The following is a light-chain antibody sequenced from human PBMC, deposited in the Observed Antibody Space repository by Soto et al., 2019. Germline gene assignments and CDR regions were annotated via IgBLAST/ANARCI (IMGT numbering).Light chain of an antibody. CDR1: QSVFSNSKNRNH. CDR2: WAT. Sequence: DIVMTQSPDSLAVSLGERATINCKSNQSVFSNSKNRNHLSSYQQKPGQPPKLLIYWATTQESGVPDRFSGSGSVTDCTLTVSGLQAEDVAIYYCHQYFRSPLTFGGGTKVEIK. V-gene: IGKV4-1*01. J-gene: IGKJ4*01. CDR3: HQYFRSPLT.